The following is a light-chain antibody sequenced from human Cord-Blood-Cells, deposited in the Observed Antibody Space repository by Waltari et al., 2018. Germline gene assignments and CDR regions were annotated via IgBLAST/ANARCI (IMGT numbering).Light chain of an antibody. CDR2: DVS. CDR1: SSDVGGYNF. V-gene: IGLV2-14*01. CDR3: SSYTSSSTYV. Sequence: QSALTQPASVSGSPGQSITIPCTGTSSDVGGYNFVSWHQQHPGKAPKLMIYDVSKRPSGVSNRFSGSKSGNTASLTISGLQAEDEADYYCSSYTSSSTYVFGTGTKVTVL. J-gene: IGLJ1*01.